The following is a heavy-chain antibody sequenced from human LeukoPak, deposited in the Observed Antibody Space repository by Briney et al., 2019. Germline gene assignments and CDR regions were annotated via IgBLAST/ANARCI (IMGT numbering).Heavy chain of an antibody. Sequence: GASVKVSCKASGYTFTSSYMHWVRQAPGQGLEWMGIINPSGGSTTYAQKFQGRVTMTRDTSTSTAYMELSSLRSEDTAVYYCARFTTVTTSFDYWGQGTLVTVSS. V-gene: IGHV1-46*01. CDR2: INPSGGST. CDR1: GYTFTSSY. D-gene: IGHD4-17*01. CDR3: ARFTTVTTSFDY. J-gene: IGHJ4*02.